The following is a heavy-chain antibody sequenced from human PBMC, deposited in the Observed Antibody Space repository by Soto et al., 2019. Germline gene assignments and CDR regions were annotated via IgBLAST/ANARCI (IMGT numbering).Heavy chain of an antibody. CDR1: GGSISSNSYY. CDR2: IYYSGST. D-gene: IGHD1-1*01. V-gene: IGHV4-39*01. Sequence: PSETLSLTCTVSGGSISSNSYYWGWIRQPPGKGLEWIGIIYYSGSTYYNPSLKSRVTISVDTSKNQFSLKLNSVTAADTAVYYCATLGSNWNDFDYWGQGTLVTVSS. CDR3: ATLGSNWNDFDY. J-gene: IGHJ4*02.